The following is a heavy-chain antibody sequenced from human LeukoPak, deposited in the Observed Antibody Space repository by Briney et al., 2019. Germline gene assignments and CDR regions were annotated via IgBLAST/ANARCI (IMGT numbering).Heavy chain of an antibody. CDR1: GYTFTSYG. J-gene: IGHJ4*02. V-gene: IGHV1-18*01. Sequence: ASVKVSCKASGYTFTSYGISWVRQAPGQGLEWMGWISAYNGNTNYEQKLQGRVTMTTYTSTSTDYMELRSLRSDDTAVYYCARGSYDNLQGDYWGQGTLVTVSS. CDR3: ARGSYDNLQGDY. CDR2: ISAYNGNT. D-gene: IGHD3-9*01.